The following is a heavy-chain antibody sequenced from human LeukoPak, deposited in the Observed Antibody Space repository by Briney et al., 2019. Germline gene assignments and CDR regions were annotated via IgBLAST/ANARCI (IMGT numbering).Heavy chain of an antibody. V-gene: IGHV4-30-2*01. Sequence: PSRTLSLTCAVSGGSISSGGYSWSWIRQPPGKGLEWIGYIYHSGSTYYNPSLKSRVTISVDRSKNQFSLKLSSVTAADTAVYYCARTSLYGSGSYSDYWGQGTLVTVSS. CDR2: IYHSGST. J-gene: IGHJ4*02. CDR3: ARTSLYGSGSYSDY. CDR1: GGSISSGGYS. D-gene: IGHD3-10*01.